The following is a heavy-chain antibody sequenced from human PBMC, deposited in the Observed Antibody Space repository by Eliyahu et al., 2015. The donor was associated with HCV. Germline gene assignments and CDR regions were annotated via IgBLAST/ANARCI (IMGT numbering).Heavy chain of an antibody. Sequence: QVQLQESGPGLVKPSETLSLTCXVSGASXSSYYWSWIRQSPGKGLEWIWYIXYSGSTNYNPSLKSRVTISIDTSKNQFSLKLSSVTAADTAVYYCASGGGGIAVTGTGGWFDPWGQGSLVTVSS. V-gene: IGHV4-59*01. CDR3: ASGGGGIAVTGTGGWFDP. CDR2: IXYSGST. J-gene: IGHJ5*02. D-gene: IGHD6-19*01. CDR1: GASXSSYY.